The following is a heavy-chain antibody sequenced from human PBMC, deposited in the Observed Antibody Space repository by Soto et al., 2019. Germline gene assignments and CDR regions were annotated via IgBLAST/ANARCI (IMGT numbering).Heavy chain of an antibody. CDR2: ISAYNGKT. CDR1: GYTFTNYG. J-gene: IGHJ5*02. CDR3: ARGVGSGSYYNQYNWFDP. V-gene: IGHV1-18*01. D-gene: IGHD3-10*01. Sequence: QVQLVQSGAEVKKPGASVKVSCKASGYTFTNYGISWVRQAPGQGLEWMGWISAYNGKTKHAQKLQGRVTMTTDTSTSTAYMELRSLRSDDTAVYYCARGVGSGSYYNQYNWFDPWGQGTLVTVSS.